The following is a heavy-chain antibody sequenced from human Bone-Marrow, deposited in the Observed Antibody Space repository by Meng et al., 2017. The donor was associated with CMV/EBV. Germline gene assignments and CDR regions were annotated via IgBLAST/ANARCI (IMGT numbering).Heavy chain of an antibody. CDR1: GFTFSSYW. D-gene: IGHD6-6*01. CDR2: INSDGSST. V-gene: IGHV3-74*01. CDR3: ARRKSSSSVGGMDV. Sequence: GSLKISCAASGFTFSSYWMHWVRQAPGKGLVWVSRINSDGSSTSYTDSVKGRFTISRDNAKNTLYLQMNSLRAEDTAVYYCARRKSSSSVGGMDVWGQGTTVTVSS. J-gene: IGHJ6*02.